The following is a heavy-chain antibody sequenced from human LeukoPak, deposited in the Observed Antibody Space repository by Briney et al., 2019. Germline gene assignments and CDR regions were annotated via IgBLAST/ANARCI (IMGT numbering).Heavy chain of an antibody. J-gene: IGHJ6*03. D-gene: IGHD3-3*01. CDR2: IKQDGSEK. CDR3: ARDLTYYDFWSGYYTGAYYCYMDV. Sequence: GGSLRLSCAASGFTFSSYWMSWVRPAPGKGREWVANIKQDGSEKYYVDSVKGRFTISRDNAKNSLYLQMNSLRAEDTAVYYCARDLTYYDFWSGYYTGAYYCYMDVWGKGTTVTVSS. V-gene: IGHV3-7*01. CDR1: GFTFSSYW.